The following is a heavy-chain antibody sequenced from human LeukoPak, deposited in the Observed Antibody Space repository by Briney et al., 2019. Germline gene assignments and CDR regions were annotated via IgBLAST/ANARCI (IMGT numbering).Heavy chain of an antibody. D-gene: IGHD6-6*01. Sequence: GESLKISCKVFGYSFTNYWIGWVRQMPGKGLEWMGIFYPGDSDTIYSPSFQGQVNISADKSISTAYLKWSSLKASDTAMYYCARPRGTSSRQYYFDYWGQGTLVTVSS. CDR2: FYPGDSDT. CDR1: GYSFTNYW. CDR3: ARPRGTSSRQYYFDY. V-gene: IGHV5-51*01. J-gene: IGHJ4*02.